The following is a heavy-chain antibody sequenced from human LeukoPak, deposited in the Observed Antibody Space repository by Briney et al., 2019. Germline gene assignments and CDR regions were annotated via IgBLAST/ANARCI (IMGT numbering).Heavy chain of an antibody. V-gene: IGHV3-48*01. D-gene: IGHD1-1*01. J-gene: IGHJ4*02. CDR3: VRVKGTYFDF. CDR2: ISASGSNI. CDR1: GFPFSSYS. Sequence: GGSLRLSCAASGFPFSSYSMNWVRQAPGKGLEWVSYISASGSNIYYLDSVKGRFTVSRDNAMNSLFLQMDRPRAEDTAVYYCVRVKGTYFDFWGRGTLVTVSS.